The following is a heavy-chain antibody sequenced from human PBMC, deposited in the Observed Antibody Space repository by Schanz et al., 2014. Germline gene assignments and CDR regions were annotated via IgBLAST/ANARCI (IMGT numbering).Heavy chain of an antibody. V-gene: IGHV3-23*04. CDR3: AKYRYSVFDFDY. Sequence: EVQLVESGGGLVQPGGSLRLSCATSGFTFSTYAMSWVRQAPGKGLEWVSGISGSGVITYYEDSVKGRFPISRDNSKNTLYLQMNSLRAEDTAIYYCAKYRYSVFDFDYWGQGTLVTVS. CDR1: GFTFSTYA. J-gene: IGHJ4*02. D-gene: IGHD3-16*02. CDR2: ISGSGVIT.